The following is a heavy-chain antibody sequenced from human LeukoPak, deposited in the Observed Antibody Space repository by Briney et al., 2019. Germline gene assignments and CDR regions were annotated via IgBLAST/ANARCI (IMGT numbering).Heavy chain of an antibody. V-gene: IGHV3-66*01. J-gene: IGHJ4*02. Sequence: GGSLRLSCAASGFTVSTNYMSWVRQAPGKGLEWVSVIYSGGNTYYTDSVKDRFTISRDNSKNTLYLQMNSLRAEDTAVYYCARDSGSYRDFDYWGQGTLVTVSS. D-gene: IGHD1-26*01. CDR1: GFTVSTNY. CDR3: ARDSGSYRDFDY. CDR2: IYSGGNT.